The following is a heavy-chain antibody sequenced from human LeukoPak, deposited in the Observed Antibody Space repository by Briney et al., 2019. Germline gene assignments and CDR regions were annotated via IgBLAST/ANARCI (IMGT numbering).Heavy chain of an antibody. CDR2: IYYSGST. J-gene: IGHJ6*03. CDR3: ARAVAVASYYYYMDV. Sequence: SETLSLTCTVSGGSISSYYWSWIRRPPGKGLEWIGYIYYSGSTNYNPSLKSRVTISVDTSKNQFSLKLSSVTAADTAVYYCARAVAVASYYYYMDVWGKGTTVTVSS. D-gene: IGHD6-19*01. CDR1: GGSISSYY. V-gene: IGHV4-59*01.